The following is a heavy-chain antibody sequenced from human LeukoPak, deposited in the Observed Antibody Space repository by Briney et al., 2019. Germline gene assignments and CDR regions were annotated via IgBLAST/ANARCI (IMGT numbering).Heavy chain of an antibody. CDR1: GGTFSSYA. CDR3: ASGTSGAYYYYGMDV. CDR2: IIPIFGTA. D-gene: IGHD2-2*01. Sequence: SVKVSCTASGGTFSSYAISWVRQAPGQGLEWMGGIIPIFGTANYAQKFQGRVTITADESTSTAYMELSSLRSEDTAVYYCASGTSGAYYYYGMDVWGQGTTVTVSS. J-gene: IGHJ6*02. V-gene: IGHV1-69*13.